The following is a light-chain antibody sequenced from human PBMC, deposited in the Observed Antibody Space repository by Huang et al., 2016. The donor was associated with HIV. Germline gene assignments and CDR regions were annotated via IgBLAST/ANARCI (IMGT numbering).Light chain of an antibody. V-gene: IGKV2-28*01. CDR3: MQALQTIT. CDR1: QSLLHSNGYNY. Sequence: DIVMTQSPLSLPVTPGGPASISCRSSQSLLHSNGYNYLDWYLQKPGQSPQLLIYLGSNRASGVPDRFSGSGSGTDFTLKISRVEAEDVGIYYCMQALQTITFGQGTRLEI. J-gene: IGKJ5*01. CDR2: LGS.